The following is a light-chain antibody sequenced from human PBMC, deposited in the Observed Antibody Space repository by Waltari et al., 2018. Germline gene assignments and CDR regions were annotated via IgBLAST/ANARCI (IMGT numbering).Light chain of an antibody. Sequence: DIQMTQSPSSLSASVGDRVTIPCRASRAISNYVNWYLQRPGLAPKLLIYAASTLQGGVPTRFTGSGSGTDFTLTISSLQIEDFATYYCQQSHSAPLAFGGGTRLEI. CDR2: AAS. V-gene: IGKV1-39*01. CDR1: RAISNY. J-gene: IGKJ4*01. CDR3: QQSHSAPLA.